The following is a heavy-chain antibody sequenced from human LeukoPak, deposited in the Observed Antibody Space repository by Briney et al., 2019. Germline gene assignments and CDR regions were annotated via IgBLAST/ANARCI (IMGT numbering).Heavy chain of an antibody. CDR2: IIPIFGTA. CDR1: VGTFSSYA. CDR3: ARVGDFWSGYYPRAWFDP. J-gene: IGHJ5*02. V-gene: IGHV1-69*13. D-gene: IGHD3-3*01. Sequence: SVKVSCKASVGTFSSYAISWVRQAPGQGLEWMGGIIPIFGTANYAQKFQGRVTITADESTSTAYMELSSLRSEDTAVYYCARVGDFWSGYYPRAWFDPWGQGTLVTVSS.